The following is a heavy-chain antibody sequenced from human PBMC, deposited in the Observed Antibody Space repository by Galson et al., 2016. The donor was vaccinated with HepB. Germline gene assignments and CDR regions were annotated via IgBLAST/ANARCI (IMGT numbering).Heavy chain of an antibody. D-gene: IGHD6-13*01. Sequence: SLRLSCADSGFTFNSFGMHWVRQAPGKGLEWVAVIWYDGSNKYYGDSVKGRFTISRDNSKNTLYLQMNSLRAEDTAIYYCAREAPIAAPGANDCWGQGTQVTVSS. V-gene: IGHV3-33*08. CDR3: AREAPIAAPGANDC. CDR2: IWYDGSNK. J-gene: IGHJ4*02. CDR1: GFTFNSFG.